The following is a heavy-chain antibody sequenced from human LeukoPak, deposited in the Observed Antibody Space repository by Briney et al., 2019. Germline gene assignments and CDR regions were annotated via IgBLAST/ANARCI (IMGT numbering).Heavy chain of an antibody. CDR3: TRDSANYHFAY. CDR1: GFTVKDNF. CDR2: LYSGGAT. D-gene: IGHD4/OR15-4a*01. J-gene: IGHJ4*02. V-gene: IGHV3-66*01. Sequence: GGSLRLSCAASGFTVKDNFMSWVRQAPRKGLEWVSVLYSGGATYYADSVKGRFTISRDNSKNIVFLQMNDLRTEDTAFYYCTRDSANYHFAYWGQGALVTVSS.